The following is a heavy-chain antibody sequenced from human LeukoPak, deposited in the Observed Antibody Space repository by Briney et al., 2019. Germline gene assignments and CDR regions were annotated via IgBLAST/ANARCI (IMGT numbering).Heavy chain of an antibody. CDR1: GFTFGDYA. CDR3: TIHDDHGDYGTFDY. J-gene: IGHJ4*02. V-gene: IGHV3-49*04. Sequence: GGSLRLSCTASGFTFGDYAMSWVRQAPGKGLEWVGFIRSKAYGGTTEYAASVKGRFTISRDDSKSIAYLQMNSLKTEDTAVYYCTIHDDHGDYGTFDYWGQGTLVTVSS. D-gene: IGHD4-17*01. CDR2: IRSKAYGGTT.